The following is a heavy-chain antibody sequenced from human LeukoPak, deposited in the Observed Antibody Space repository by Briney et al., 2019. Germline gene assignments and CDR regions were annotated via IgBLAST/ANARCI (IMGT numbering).Heavy chain of an antibody. CDR2: IYSGGST. D-gene: IGHD5-24*01. CDR3: ARGIRDGYNLYYFDY. V-gene: IGHV3-66*01. J-gene: IGHJ4*02. Sequence: GGSLRLSCAASGFTVSSNYMSWVRQAPGKGLEWVSVIYSGGSTYYADSVKGRFTISRDNSKNTLYLQMNGLRAEDTAVYYCARGIRDGYNLYYFDYWGQGTLVTVSS. CDR1: GFTVSSNY.